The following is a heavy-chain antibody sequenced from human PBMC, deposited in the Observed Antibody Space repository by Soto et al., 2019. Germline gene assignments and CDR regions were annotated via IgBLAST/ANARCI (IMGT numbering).Heavy chain of an antibody. J-gene: IGHJ4*02. Sequence: GESLKISGDCSGYTFTIYWIGWVVQMPGKGLEWMGIIYPGDSNTRYSPSFQGQVTISADKSISTAYLQWSSLKATDTAMYFCARQGYCSTTACYAVDYWGQGTLVTVSS. V-gene: IGHV5-51*01. D-gene: IGHD2-2*01. CDR3: ARQGYCSTTACYAVDY. CDR2: IYPGDSNT. CDR1: GYTFTIYW.